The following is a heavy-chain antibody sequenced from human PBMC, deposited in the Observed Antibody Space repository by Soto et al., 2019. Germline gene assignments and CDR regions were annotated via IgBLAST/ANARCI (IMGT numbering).Heavy chain of an antibody. D-gene: IGHD3-3*01. Sequence: GESLKISCNISGYSFTQYWIAWVRQMPGKGLEWVGRIDPSDSRADYSPSFQGRVTISVDRSIATTNLRWSSLEASDTAVYYCARQITTFGVIINALNVWGQGTTVTVSS. CDR1: GYSFTQYW. CDR3: ARQITTFGVIINALNV. V-gene: IGHV5-10-1*01. J-gene: IGHJ6*02. CDR2: IDPSDSRA.